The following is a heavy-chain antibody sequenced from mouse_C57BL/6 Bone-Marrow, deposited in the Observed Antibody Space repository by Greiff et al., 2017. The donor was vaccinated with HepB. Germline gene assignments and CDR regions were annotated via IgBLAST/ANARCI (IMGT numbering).Heavy chain of an antibody. D-gene: IGHD1-1*01. J-gene: IGHJ1*03. V-gene: IGHV14-4*01. CDR2: IDPENGDT. CDR3: TTWAEYYGSSYSYWYFDV. CDR1: GFNIKDDY. Sequence: EVQLQQSGAELVRPGASVKLSCTASGFNIKDDYMHWVKQRPEQGLEWIGWIDPENGDTEYASKFQGKATITADTSSNTAYLQLSSLTSEDTAVYYCTTWAEYYGSSYSYWYFDVWGTGTTVTVSS.